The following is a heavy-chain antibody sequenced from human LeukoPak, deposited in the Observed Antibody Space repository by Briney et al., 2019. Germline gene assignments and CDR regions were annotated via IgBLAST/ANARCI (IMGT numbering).Heavy chain of an antibody. CDR1: GFNFNDYA. CDR2: ISYDGGFK. D-gene: IGHD5-12*01. J-gene: IGHJ6*03. CDR3: ARAFGGYDSQYFYYYMDV. V-gene: IGHV3-30-3*01. Sequence: PGRSLRLSCAVSGFNFNDYAMHWLRQAPGKGLEWVAVISYDGGFKYYADSLKGRFTISRDSAKNSLYLQMNSLRAEDTAVYYCARAFGGYDSQYFYYYMDVWGKGTTVTVSS.